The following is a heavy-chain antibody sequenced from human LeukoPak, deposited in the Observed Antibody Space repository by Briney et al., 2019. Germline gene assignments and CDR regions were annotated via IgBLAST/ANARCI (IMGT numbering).Heavy chain of an antibody. CDR2: TYYRSKWYN. V-gene: IGHV6-1*01. CDR1: GDSFSNNSAA. Sequence: SQTLSLTCAISGDSFSNNSAAWNWLRQAPSRGLEWLVRTYYRSKWYNDYAVSVKSRITINPDTSKNQFSLQLNSVTPEDTAVYYCARGPGGRFDYWGQGTLVTGSS. D-gene: IGHD3-10*01. CDR3: ARGPGGRFDY. J-gene: IGHJ4*02.